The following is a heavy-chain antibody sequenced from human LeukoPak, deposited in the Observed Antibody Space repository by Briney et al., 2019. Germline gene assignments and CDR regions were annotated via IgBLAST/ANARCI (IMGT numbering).Heavy chain of an antibody. V-gene: IGHV1-24*01. D-gene: IGHD5-12*01. J-gene: IGHJ4*02. Sequence: ASVKVSCKVSGYSLTELSMHWVRQAPGKGLEWTGGVDPEDGETIYAQKFQGRVTMTRDTSTSTVYMELSSLRSEDTAVYYCATRGYSGYDVWDYWGQGTLVTVSS. CDR3: ATRGYSGYDVWDY. CDR2: VDPEDGET. CDR1: GYSLTELS.